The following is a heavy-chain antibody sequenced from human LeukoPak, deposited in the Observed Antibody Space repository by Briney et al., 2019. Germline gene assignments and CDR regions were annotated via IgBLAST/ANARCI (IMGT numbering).Heavy chain of an antibody. V-gene: IGHV1-69*05. J-gene: IGHJ4*02. CDR2: IIPIFGTA. CDR3: ASAFLDDSSGFYFDY. D-gene: IGHD3-22*01. CDR1: GGTFISYA. Sequence: ASEKVSCKASGGTFISYAISWVRQAPGQGVERRGRIIPIFGTANYAQKFQGRVTITTDESTSTAYVELSSLRSEDTAVYYCASAFLDDSSGFYFDYWGQGTLVTVSS.